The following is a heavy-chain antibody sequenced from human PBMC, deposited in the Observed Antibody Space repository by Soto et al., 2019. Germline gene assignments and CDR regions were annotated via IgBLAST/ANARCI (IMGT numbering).Heavy chain of an antibody. D-gene: IGHD2-15*01. CDR2: IGAARDP. J-gene: IGHJ6*02. CDR3: ARAYSGRLPRRADYYYALDV. V-gene: IGHV3-13*05. Sequence: EVQLVKSGGAPLKPGGPLRPSVTASGFPSSAYDMHWVRQVSGKGWEGVSTIGAARDPYYTGSVKGRFTISRENARNSMFLQMNSVTVGDTAVYYCARAYSGRLPRRADYYYALDVWGQGTMVTVSS. CDR1: GFPSSAYD.